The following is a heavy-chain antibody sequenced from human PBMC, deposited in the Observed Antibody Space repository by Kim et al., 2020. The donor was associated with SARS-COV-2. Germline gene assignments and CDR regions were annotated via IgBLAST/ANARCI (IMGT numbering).Heavy chain of an antibody. CDR3: GRGRSGSYDY. J-gene: IGHJ4*02. D-gene: IGHD1-26*01. Sequence: GGSLRLSCAVSGLTLSSSWMGWVRQAPGKGLEWVASIAPDGSEKFYVDSVKGRFTISRDNAKNSLCLQMNSLRAEDTAVYYCGRGRSGSYDYWGQGTLVT. CDR2: IAPDGSEK. V-gene: IGHV3-7*01. CDR1: GLTLSSSW.